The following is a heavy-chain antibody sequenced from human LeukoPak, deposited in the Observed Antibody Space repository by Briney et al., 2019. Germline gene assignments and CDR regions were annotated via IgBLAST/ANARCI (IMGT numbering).Heavy chain of an antibody. Sequence: ASVKVSCKASGGTFSSYAISWVRQAPGQGLEWMGGIIPIFGTANYAQKFQGRVTMTEDTSTDTAYMELSSLRSEDTAVYYCATVAMITFGGVMFDYWGQGTLVTVSS. CDR1: GGTFSSYA. D-gene: IGHD3-16*01. V-gene: IGHV1-69*06. J-gene: IGHJ4*02. CDR3: ATVAMITFGGVMFDY. CDR2: IIPIFGTA.